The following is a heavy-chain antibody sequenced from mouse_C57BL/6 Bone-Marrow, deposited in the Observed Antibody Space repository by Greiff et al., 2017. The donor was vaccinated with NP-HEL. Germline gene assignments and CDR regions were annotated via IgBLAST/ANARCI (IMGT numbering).Heavy chain of an antibody. CDR3: ARLLQGLGAMDY. CDR1: GFTFSDYG. CDR2: ISNLAYSI. D-gene: IGHD4-1*01. V-gene: IGHV5-15*01. Sequence: EVQLVESGGGLVQPGGSLKLSCAASGFTFSDYGMAWVRQAPRKGPEWVAFISNLAYSIYYADTVTGRFTISRENAKNTLYLEMSSLRSEDTAMYYCARLLQGLGAMDYWGQGTSVTVSS. J-gene: IGHJ4*01.